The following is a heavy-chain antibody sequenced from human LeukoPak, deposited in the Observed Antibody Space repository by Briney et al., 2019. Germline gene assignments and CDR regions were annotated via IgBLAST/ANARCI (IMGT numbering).Heavy chain of an antibody. CDR3: ARDLFDDYSLEY. D-gene: IGHD3-16*01. CDR2: INSSSSSI. Sequence: AASLRLSCTASGFTFSSYYMNWVRHAPGKGLEWIASINSSSSSIYYADSLKGRFTISRDNSKHSLYMQVSSLRAEDTAVYYCARDLFDDYSLEYWGGGTLVTVSS. V-gene: IGHV3-21*01. CDR1: GFTFSSYY. J-gene: IGHJ4*02.